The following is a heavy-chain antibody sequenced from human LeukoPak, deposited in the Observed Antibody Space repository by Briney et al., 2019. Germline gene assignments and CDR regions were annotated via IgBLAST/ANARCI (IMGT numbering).Heavy chain of an antibody. CDR1: VGSIISYY. Sequence: SETLSLTCTVPVGSIISYYWRWIRQPPGKGREWIGYTYYRGSTNYNPCLMSRVTISVGPSKNQFSVKLSSVTAADTAVYYCARYHSSSWYYGDYGMDVWGKGTTVTVSS. J-gene: IGHJ6*04. CDR2: TYYRGST. CDR3: ARYHSSSWYYGDYGMDV. D-gene: IGHD6-13*01. V-gene: IGHV4-59*01.